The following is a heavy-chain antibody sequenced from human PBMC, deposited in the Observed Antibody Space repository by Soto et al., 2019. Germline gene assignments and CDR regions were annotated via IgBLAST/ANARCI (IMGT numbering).Heavy chain of an antibody. D-gene: IGHD3-10*01. CDR2: IIPIFGTA. Sequence: QVQLVQSGAEVKKPGSSVKVSCKASGGTFSSYAISWVRQAPGQGLEWMGGIIPIFGTANYAQKFQGRVTMTADESTSTAYMELRSLRSEDTAVYYCSIKWRYYGSGSYYPDYWGQGTLVTVSS. CDR1: GGTFSSYA. J-gene: IGHJ4*02. V-gene: IGHV1-69*01. CDR3: SIKWRYYGSGSYYPDY.